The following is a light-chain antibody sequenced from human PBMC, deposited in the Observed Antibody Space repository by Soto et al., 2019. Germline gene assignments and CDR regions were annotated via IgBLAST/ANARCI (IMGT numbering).Light chain of an antibody. J-gene: IGLJ2*01. CDR1: KLGDNY. V-gene: IGLV3-1*01. Sequence: SYELTQPPSVSVSPGQTASITCSGDKLGDNYASWYQQKPGQSPVVVIYQDRKRPSGIPERFSGSNSGNTATLTISGTQAMDEADYYCQAWDSKTVVFGGGTKLTVL. CDR2: QDR. CDR3: QAWDSKTVV.